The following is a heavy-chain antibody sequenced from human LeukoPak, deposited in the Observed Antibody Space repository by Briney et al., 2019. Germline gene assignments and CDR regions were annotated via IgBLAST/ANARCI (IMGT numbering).Heavy chain of an antibody. CDR3: ARDQIACGLDY. V-gene: IGHV4-59*11. D-gene: IGHD2-21*01. CDR1: SGSINNHY. Sequence: PSETLSLTCIVSSGSINNHYWSWIRQPPGKGLEWIGYIYNSWNTNYNPSLQSRVTISMDASRKQFSLNLTSVTAADTAVYYCARDQIACGLDYWGQGTLVTVSS. J-gene: IGHJ4*02. CDR2: IYNSWNT.